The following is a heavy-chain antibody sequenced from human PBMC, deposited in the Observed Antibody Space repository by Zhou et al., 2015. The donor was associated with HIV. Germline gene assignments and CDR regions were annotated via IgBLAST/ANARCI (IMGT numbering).Heavy chain of an antibody. CDR1: GGTFNNYG. J-gene: IGHJ6*02. CDR3: ARGLYFGSTNYYNAYYHYGLDV. CDR2: IIPVLGVA. Sequence: QVQLVQSGAEVKKPGSSVKVSCKASGGTFNNYGFSWVRQAPGQGLVWMGGIIPVLGVAKYAPEFLGRVTITADESTRTDYIELSSLTSEDTAIYFCARGLYFGSTNYYNAYYHYGLDVWGQGTTIIVSS. V-gene: IGHV1-69*01. D-gene: IGHD3-10*01.